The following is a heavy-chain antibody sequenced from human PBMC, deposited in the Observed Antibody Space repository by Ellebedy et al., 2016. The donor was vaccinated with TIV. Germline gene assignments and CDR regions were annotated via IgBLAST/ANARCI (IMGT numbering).Heavy chain of an antibody. CDR2: IYPGDSET. Sequence: GESLKISCKGSGYIFGSYRIGWVRQMPGKGLEWMGVIYPGDSETRYSPSFQGHVTISADKSTNTAYLQWNSLKASDTATYYCARQYSTGLGGAGYWGQGTLVTVSS. V-gene: IGHV5-51*01. J-gene: IGHJ4*02. CDR3: ARQYSTGLGGAGY. CDR1: GYIFGSYR. D-gene: IGHD2-8*02.